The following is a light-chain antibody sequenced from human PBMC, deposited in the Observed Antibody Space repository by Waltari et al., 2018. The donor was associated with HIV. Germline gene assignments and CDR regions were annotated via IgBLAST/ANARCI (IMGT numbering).Light chain of an antibody. CDR2: AAS. V-gene: IGKV1-39*01. CDR1: QSISSY. Sequence: PSPSSLSFSFFSLFPLPCRASQSISSYLNWYQQKPGKAPKLLIYAASSLQSGVPSRFSGSGSGTDFTLTISSLQPEDFAKEEWKQRDRTATGTGGQGTKGE. J-gene: IGKJ1*01. CDR3: KQRDRTATGT.